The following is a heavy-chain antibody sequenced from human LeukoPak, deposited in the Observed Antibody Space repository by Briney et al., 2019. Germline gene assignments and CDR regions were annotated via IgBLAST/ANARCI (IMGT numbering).Heavy chain of an antibody. V-gene: IGHV4-59*01. J-gene: IGHJ4*02. CDR1: GGSISSYY. D-gene: IGHD3-3*01. Sequence: PSETLSLTCTVSGGSISSYYWSWIRQPPGKGLEWIGYIYYSGSTNYNPSLKSRATISVDTSKNQFSLKLSSVPAADTAVYYCARDTIFGATDYWGQGTLVTVSS. CDR3: ARDTIFGATDY. CDR2: IYYSGST.